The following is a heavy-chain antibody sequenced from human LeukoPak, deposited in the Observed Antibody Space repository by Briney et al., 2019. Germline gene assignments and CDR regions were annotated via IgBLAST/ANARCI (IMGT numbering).Heavy chain of an antibody. CDR2: ISSSSSYI. J-gene: IGHJ4*02. D-gene: IGHD1-26*01. V-gene: IGHV3-21*01. Sequence: GGSLRLSCAASGFTFSSYSMNWVRQAPGKGLEWVSSISSSSSYIYYADSVKGRFTISRDNAKNSLYLQMNSLRAEDTAVYYCARDSLGATIAGDYWGQGTLVTVSS. CDR3: ARDSLGATIAGDY. CDR1: GFTFSSYS.